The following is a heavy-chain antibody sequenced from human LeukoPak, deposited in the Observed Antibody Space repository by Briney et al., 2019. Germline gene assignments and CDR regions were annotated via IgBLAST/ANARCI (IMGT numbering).Heavy chain of an antibody. CDR1: GFAVSRNY. CDR2: IYRDDST. J-gene: IGHJ3*02. Sequence: GGSLRLSCAASGFAVSRNYMSWVRQAPGKGLEWVSEIYRDDSTYYAASVKGRFSIFRDNSKNTVYLQMNSLSADDTAVYYCARELREHGVFDIWGQGTMVTVSS. V-gene: IGHV3-53*01. CDR3: ARELREHGVFDI. D-gene: IGHD1/OR15-1a*01.